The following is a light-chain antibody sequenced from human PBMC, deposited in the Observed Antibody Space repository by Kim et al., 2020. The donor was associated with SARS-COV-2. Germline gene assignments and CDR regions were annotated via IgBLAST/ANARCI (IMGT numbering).Light chain of an antibody. CDR2: GKN. CDR3: NSRDSSGNHVV. J-gene: IGLJ2*01. CDR1: SLRSYY. V-gene: IGLV3-19*01. Sequence: ALGQTVRITCQGDSLRSYYARWYQQTPGQAPVLVIYGKNNRPSGIPDRFSGSSSGNTASLTITGAQAEDEADYYCNSRDSSGNHVVFGGGTQLTVL.